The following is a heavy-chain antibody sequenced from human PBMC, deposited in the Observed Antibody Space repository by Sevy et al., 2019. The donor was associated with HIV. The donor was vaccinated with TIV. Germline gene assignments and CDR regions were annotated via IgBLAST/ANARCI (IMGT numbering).Heavy chain of an antibody. CDR3: ARDEVAAGDAFDI. V-gene: IGHV3-21*01. J-gene: IGHJ3*02. D-gene: IGHD6-13*01. Sequence: GGSLRLSCAASGFTFSSYSMNWVRQAPGKGLEWVSSISSSSSYIYYADSVKGRFTISRDNAKNSLYLQMNSLRAEDMAVYYCARDEVAAGDAFDIWGQGTMVTVSS. CDR1: GFTFSSYS. CDR2: ISSSSSYI.